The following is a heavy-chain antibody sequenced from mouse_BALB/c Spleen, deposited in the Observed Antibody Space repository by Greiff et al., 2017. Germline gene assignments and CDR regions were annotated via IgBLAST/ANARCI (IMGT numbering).Heavy chain of an antibody. J-gene: IGHJ1*01. CDR1: GFTFSDYG. D-gene: IGHD2-1*01. V-gene: IGHV5-15*02. CDR3: AREGGVTGPFYWYFDV. CDR2: ISNLAYSI. Sequence: EVQVVESGGGLVQPGGSRKLSCAASGFTFSDYGMAWVRQAPGKGPEWVAFISNLAYSIYYADTVTGRFTISRENAKNTLYLEMSSLRSEDTAMYYCAREGGVTGPFYWYFDVWGAGTTVTVSS.